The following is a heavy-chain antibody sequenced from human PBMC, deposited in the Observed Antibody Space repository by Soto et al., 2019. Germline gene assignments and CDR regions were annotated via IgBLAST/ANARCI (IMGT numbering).Heavy chain of an antibody. CDR1: GFTFSSYG. D-gene: IGHD1-26*01. V-gene: IGHV3-30*18. J-gene: IGHJ4*02. Sequence: GGSLTLSCVALGFTFSSYGMHWVSPAPGKGLEWVAIISYDGSNTYYADSERSRFTISRDNSKNTLYLQMNSLRAEDTSVYYCAKEGGLSGSYYISSSYYFDYWGQGT. CDR3: AKEGGLSGSYYISSSYYFDY. CDR2: ISYDGSNT.